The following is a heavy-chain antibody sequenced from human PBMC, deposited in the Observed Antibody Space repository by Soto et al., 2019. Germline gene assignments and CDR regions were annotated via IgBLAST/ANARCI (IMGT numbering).Heavy chain of an antibody. CDR3: HGYGY. J-gene: IGHJ4*02. V-gene: IGHV3-53*01. CDR2: IYSGGTT. D-gene: IGHD5-12*01. CDR1: GFTVSSTNY. Sequence: DVQLVESGGGLIQPGGSLRLSCVVSGFTVSSTNYMSWVRQAPGKGLEWVSVIYSGGTTYYADSVKGRFTISRDNSENTLYLQMNSLRAEDTAVYYCHGYGYWGQGTLVTVSS.